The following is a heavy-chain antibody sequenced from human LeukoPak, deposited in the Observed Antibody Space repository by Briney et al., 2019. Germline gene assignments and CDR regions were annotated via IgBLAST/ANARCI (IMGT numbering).Heavy chain of an antibody. CDR3: ARDPGGYSGYGRGYYFDF. J-gene: IGHJ4*02. Sequence: SGTLSLTCAVSGGSISSSNWWSWVRQPPGKGLEWIGEIYHSGSTNYNPSLKRRVTMSVDKSKKQYSLKLSSVTAADTAVYYCARDPGGYSGYGRGYYFDFWGQGTLVTVSS. D-gene: IGHD5-12*01. CDR2: IYHSGST. CDR1: GGSISSSNW. V-gene: IGHV4-4*02.